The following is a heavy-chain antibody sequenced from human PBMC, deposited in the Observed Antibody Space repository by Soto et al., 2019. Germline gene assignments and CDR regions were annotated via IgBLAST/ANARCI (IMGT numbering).Heavy chain of an antibody. J-gene: IGHJ4*02. V-gene: IGHV4-61*05. CDR2: IYYSGST. D-gene: IGHD3-22*01. CDR3: ARSDHYYYDSSGYWDY. CDR1: GGSISSSSYF. Sequence: PSETLSLTCSVSGGSISSSSYFWGWIRQPPGKGLEWIGYIYYSGSTNYNPSLKSRVTISVDTSKNQFSLKLSSVTAADTAVYFCARSDHYYYDSSGYWDYWGQGTLVTVSS.